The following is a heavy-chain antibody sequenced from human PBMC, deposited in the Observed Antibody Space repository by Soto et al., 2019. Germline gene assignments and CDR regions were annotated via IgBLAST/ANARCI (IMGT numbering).Heavy chain of an antibody. CDR1: GSIFRGYG. CDR2: IRYDGSNI. V-gene: IGHV3-33*01. CDR3: GRDGIGGTPSGGSFDY. J-gene: IGHJ4*02. D-gene: IGHD2-15*01. Sequence: WGSLRLSCAASGSIFRGYGMHWVRQAPGKGLEWVAVIRYDGSNINYADSVMGRFTISRDNSKNTLYLEMNSLRAEDTAVYYCGRDGIGGTPSGGSFDYWGQGTWFTVPS.